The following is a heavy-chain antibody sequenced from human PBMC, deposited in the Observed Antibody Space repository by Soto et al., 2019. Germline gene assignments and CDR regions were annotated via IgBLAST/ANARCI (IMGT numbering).Heavy chain of an antibody. J-gene: IGHJ6*02. Sequence: SVKVSCNASRVAFSKFIVTWVRQAPGLGLEWVGGIIPIFGTANYAQKFQGRVTITADESTSTSYMEVNNLRSEDTAVYYCAKVRYSSPMGYYYGMDVWGQGTTVTVSS. CDR2: IIPIFGTA. D-gene: IGHD6-19*01. CDR3: AKVRYSSPMGYYYGMDV. CDR1: RVAFSKFI. V-gene: IGHV1-69*13.